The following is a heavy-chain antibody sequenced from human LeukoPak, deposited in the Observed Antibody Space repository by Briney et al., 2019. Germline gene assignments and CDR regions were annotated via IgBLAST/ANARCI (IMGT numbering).Heavy chain of an antibody. CDR2: IYTSGST. J-gene: IGHJ6*03. CDR3: ARRSSSPGIAAAGYMDV. D-gene: IGHD6-13*01. Sequence: PSETLSLTCTVSGGSISSYYWSWIRQPPGKGLEWIGYIYTSGSTNYNPSLKSRVTISVDTSKNQFSLKLSSVTAADTAVYCCARRSSSPGIAAAGYMDVWGKGTTVTVSS. V-gene: IGHV4-4*09. CDR1: GGSISSYY.